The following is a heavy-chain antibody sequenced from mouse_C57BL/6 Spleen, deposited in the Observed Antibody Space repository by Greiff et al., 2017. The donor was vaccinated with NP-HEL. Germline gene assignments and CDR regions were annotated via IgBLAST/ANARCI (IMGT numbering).Heavy chain of an antibody. CDR2: IDPSDSYT. D-gene: IGHD2-4*01. CDR3: ATYDYGGFAY. V-gene: IGHV1-50*01. J-gene: IGHJ3*01. CDR1: GYTFTSYW. Sequence: QVQLQQPGAELVKPGASVKLSCKASGYTFTSYWMQWVKQRPGQGLEWIGEIDPSDSYTNYNQKFKGKATLSVDTSSSTAYMQLSRLTSEDSAVYYCATYDYGGFAYWGQGTLVTVSA.